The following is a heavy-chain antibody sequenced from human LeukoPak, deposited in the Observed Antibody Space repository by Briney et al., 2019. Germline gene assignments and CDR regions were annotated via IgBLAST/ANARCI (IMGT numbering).Heavy chain of an antibody. V-gene: IGHV3-30*04. Sequence: GGSLRLSCAASGFTFSSYAMHWVRQAPGKGLEWVAVISYDGSNKYYADSVKGRFTISRDNSKNTLYLQMNSLRAEDTVVYYCARDREDDRLDYWGQGTLVTVSS. D-gene: IGHD2-15*01. CDR2: ISYDGSNK. CDR1: GFTFSSYA. J-gene: IGHJ4*02. CDR3: ARDREDDRLDY.